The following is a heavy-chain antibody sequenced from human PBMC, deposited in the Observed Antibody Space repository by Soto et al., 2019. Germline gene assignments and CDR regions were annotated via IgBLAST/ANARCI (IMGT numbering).Heavy chain of an antibody. V-gene: IGHV4-34*01. CDR1: GGSVNGYY. CDR2: INHTGGT. CDR3: ATGRSEVVPGAMDT. J-gene: IGHJ5*02. D-gene: IGHD2-2*01. Sequence: SETLSLTCAVYGGSVNGYYWNWIRQPPGKGLEWIGEINHTGGTHYNPSLKSRVTMSVDTSKNQFSLRLSSVTAADTAVYYCATGRSEVVPGAMDTWGQGTLVTVSS.